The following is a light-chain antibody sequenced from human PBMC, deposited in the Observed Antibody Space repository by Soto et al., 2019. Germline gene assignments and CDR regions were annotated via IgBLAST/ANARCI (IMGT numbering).Light chain of an antibody. CDR3: QQYCSSPIT. V-gene: IGKV3-20*01. CDR1: QSVSSSY. Sequence: VVSLSPGTLALSKGERATLSCRASQSVSSSYLAWYQQKPGKAPRLLIYGASSRATGIPDRFSGSGSGTDFTLTISRLEPEDFAVYYCQQYCSSPITFGQGTRLEIK. CDR2: GAS. J-gene: IGKJ5*01.